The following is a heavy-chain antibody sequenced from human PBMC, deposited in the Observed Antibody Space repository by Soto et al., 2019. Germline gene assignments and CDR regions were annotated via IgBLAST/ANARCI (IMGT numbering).Heavy chain of an antibody. V-gene: IGHV3-23*01. Sequence: QPGGSLRLSCAASGFPFSSYAMSWVRQAPGKGLEWVSAISGSGGSTYYADSVKGRFTISRDNSKNTLYLQMNSLRAEDTAVYYCAKEFRPTVVYSPFRHDAFDIWGQGTMVTVSS. D-gene: IGHD2-21*01. CDR3: AKEFRPTVVYSPFRHDAFDI. CDR2: ISGSGGST. CDR1: GFPFSSYA. J-gene: IGHJ3*02.